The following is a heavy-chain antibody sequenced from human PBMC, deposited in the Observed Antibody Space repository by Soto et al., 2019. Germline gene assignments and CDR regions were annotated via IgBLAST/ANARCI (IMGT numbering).Heavy chain of an antibody. Sequence: SETLSLTCAVSGGSISSSNWWSWVRQPPGKGLEWIGEIYHSGSTNYNPSLKSRVTISVDKSKNQFSLKLSSVTAADTAVYYCARSMLGYSYGLDAFDIWGQGTMVTVSS. V-gene: IGHV4-4*02. CDR2: IYHSGST. CDR3: ARSMLGYSYGLDAFDI. CDR1: GGSISSSNW. D-gene: IGHD5-18*01. J-gene: IGHJ3*02.